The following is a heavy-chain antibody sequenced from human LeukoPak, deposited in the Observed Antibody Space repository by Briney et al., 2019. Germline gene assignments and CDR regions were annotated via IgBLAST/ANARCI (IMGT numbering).Heavy chain of an antibody. CDR2: ISSSSSTI. D-gene: IGHD3-16*01. CDR1: GFTFSSYS. J-gene: IGHJ3*02. CDR3: ARYDRGIHAFDI. Sequence: GGSLRLSCAASGFTFSSYSMNWVRQAPGKGLEWVSYISSSSSTIYYADSVKGRFTISRDNAKNSLYLQMNSLRAEDTAVYYCARYDRGIHAFDIWGQGTMVIVS. V-gene: IGHV3-48*04.